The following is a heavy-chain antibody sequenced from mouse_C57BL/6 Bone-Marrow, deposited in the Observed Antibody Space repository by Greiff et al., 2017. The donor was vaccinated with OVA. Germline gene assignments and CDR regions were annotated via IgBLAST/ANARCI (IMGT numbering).Heavy chain of an antibody. CDR2: ISSGGSYT. V-gene: IGHV5-6*02. CDR3: ARRSYGNSAWFAY. D-gene: IGHD2-1*01. CDR1: GFTFSSYG. J-gene: IGHJ3*01. Sequence: EVKLMESGGDLVKPGGSLKLSCAASGFTFSSYGMSWVRQTPDKRLEWVATISSGGSYTYYPDSVKGRFTISRDNAKNTLYLQMSSLKSEDTAMYYCARRSYGNSAWFAYWGQGTLVTVSA.